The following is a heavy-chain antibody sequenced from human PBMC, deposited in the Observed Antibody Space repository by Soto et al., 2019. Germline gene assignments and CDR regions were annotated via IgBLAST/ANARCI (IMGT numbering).Heavy chain of an antibody. CDR3: VKHLLQTTPHPPNRKKFDY. J-gene: IGHJ4*02. D-gene: IGHD4-17*01. V-gene: IGHV3-64D*06. CDR1: GFTFSSYW. CDR2: ISSNGGST. Sequence: GGSLRLSCAASGFTFSSYWMHWVRQAPGKGLVWVSRISSNGGSTYYADSVKGRFTISRDNSKNTLYLQMSSLRAEDTAVYYCVKHLLQTTPHPPNRKKFDYWGQGTLVTVSS.